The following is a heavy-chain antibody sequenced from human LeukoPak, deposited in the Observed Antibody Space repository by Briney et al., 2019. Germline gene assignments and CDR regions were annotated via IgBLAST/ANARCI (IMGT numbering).Heavy chain of an antibody. CDR1: GGSISSSSYY. V-gene: IGHV4-39*07. J-gene: IGHJ3*02. CDR2: IYYSGST. D-gene: IGHD3-3*01. Sequence: SETLSLTCAVSGGSISSSSYYWGWIRQPPGKGLEWIGSIYYSGSTYYNPSLKSRVTISVDTSKNQFSLKLSSVTAADTAVYYCARELGVVIINAFDIWGQGTMVTVSS. CDR3: ARELGVVIINAFDI.